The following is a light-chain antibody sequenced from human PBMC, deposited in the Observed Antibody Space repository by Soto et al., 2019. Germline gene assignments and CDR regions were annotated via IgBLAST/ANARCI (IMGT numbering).Light chain of an antibody. V-gene: IGKV3-15*01. Sequence: EIVMTQSPATLSVSPGERVTLSCRASQSVNSNVAWYQQKPGQAPRLLISGASTRATDIPVRFSGSGSGTEFTLTISSLQSEDFAVYYCQEYDTWPPNTFGHGTKLEI. CDR3: QEYDTWPPNT. CDR2: GAS. J-gene: IGKJ2*01. CDR1: QSVNSN.